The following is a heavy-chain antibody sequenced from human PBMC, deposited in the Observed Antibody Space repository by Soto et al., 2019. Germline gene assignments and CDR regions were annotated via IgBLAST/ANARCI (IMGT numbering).Heavy chain of an antibody. V-gene: IGHV1-8*01. D-gene: IGHD3-3*01. CDR3: ARGYRAITIFGVVIGSDYYYGMDV. J-gene: IGHJ6*02. CDR1: GYTFTSYD. CDR2: MNPNSGNT. Sequence: ASVKVSFKASGYTFTSYDINWVRQATGQGLEWMGWMNPNSGNTGYAQKFQGRVTMTRNTSISTAYMELSSLRSEDTAVYYCARGYRAITIFGVVIGSDYYYGMDVWGQGTTVTVSS.